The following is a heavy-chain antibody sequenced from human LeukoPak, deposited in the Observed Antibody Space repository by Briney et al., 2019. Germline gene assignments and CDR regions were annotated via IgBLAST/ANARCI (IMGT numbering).Heavy chain of an antibody. CDR3: AKYGARGDSGCDFGVQGRRTAEYFQH. V-gene: IGHV3-23*01. CDR1: GFTFSSYA. D-gene: IGHD5-12*01. CDR2: ISGSGGST. Sequence: GGSLRLSCAASGFTFSSYAMSWVRQAPGKGLEWVSAISGSGGSTYYADSVKGRFTISRDNSKNTLYLQMNSLRAEDTAVYYCAKYGARGDSGCDFGVQGRRTAEYFQHWGQGTLVTVSS. J-gene: IGHJ1*01.